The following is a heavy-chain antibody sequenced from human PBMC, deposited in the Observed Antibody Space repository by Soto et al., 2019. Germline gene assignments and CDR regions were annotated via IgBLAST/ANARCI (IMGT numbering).Heavy chain of an antibody. J-gene: IGHJ5*02. D-gene: IGHD3-9*01. Sequence: SVKVSCKASGGTFSSYTISWVRQAPGQGLEWMGRIIPILGIANYAQKFQGRVTITADKSTSTAYMELSSLRSEDTAVYYCARGTYDILTGYYRAWFDPWGQGTLVTGSS. CDR1: GGTFSSYT. CDR2: IIPILGIA. V-gene: IGHV1-69*02. CDR3: ARGTYDILTGYYRAWFDP.